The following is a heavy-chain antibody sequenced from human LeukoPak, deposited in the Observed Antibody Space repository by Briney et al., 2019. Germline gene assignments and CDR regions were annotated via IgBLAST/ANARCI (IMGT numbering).Heavy chain of an antibody. D-gene: IGHD2-15*01. J-gene: IGHJ4*02. CDR1: GFTFSSYA. Sequence: GGSLRLSCAASGFTFSSYAMSWVRQAPGKGLEWVSYISSSGITIYYADSVKGRFTISRDNAQNSLYLQMNSLRAEDTAMYYWARGGVVAATPPIDYWAKGPLVPVSS. CDR3: ARGGVVAATPPIDY. V-gene: IGHV3-48*04. CDR2: ISSSGITI.